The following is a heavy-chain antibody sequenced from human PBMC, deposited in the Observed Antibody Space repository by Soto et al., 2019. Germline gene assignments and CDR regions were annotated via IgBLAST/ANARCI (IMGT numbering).Heavy chain of an antibody. CDR2: TYYRSKWYN. J-gene: IGHJ3*02. Sequence: SQTLSLTCVISGDSVSSNSAAWNRIRQSPSRGLEWLGRTYYRSKWYNDYAVSVKSRITINPDTSKNQFSLQLNSVTPEDTAVYYCARDRAYYYDSSGYYHDAFDIWGQGTRSPSPQ. V-gene: IGHV6-1*01. D-gene: IGHD3-22*01. CDR3: ARDRAYYYDSSGYYHDAFDI. CDR1: GDSVSSNSAA.